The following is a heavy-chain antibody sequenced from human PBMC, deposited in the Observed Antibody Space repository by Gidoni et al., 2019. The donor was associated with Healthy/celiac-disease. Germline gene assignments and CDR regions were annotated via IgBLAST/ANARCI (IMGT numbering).Heavy chain of an antibody. CDR3: ARAPTLMYGDYGWFDP. Sequence: EVQLVESGGGLVTPGGSLRLSCAASVFTFRSYSMNWVRQAPGKGLEWVSSISSSSSYIYYADSVKGRFTISRDNAKNSLYLQMNSLRAEDTAVYYCARAPTLMYGDYGWFDPWDQGTLVTVSS. D-gene: IGHD4-17*01. CDR1: VFTFRSYS. CDR2: ISSSSSYI. V-gene: IGHV3-21*01. J-gene: IGHJ5*02.